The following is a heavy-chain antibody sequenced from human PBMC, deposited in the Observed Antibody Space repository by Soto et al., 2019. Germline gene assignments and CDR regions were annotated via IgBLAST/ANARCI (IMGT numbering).Heavy chain of an antibody. CDR3: AREDRGYCSGGSCYSFDY. J-gene: IGHJ4*02. V-gene: IGHV3-21*01. CDR2: ISSSSSYI. CDR1: GFTFSSYS. D-gene: IGHD2-15*01. Sequence: GGSLRLSCAASGFTFSSYSMNWVRQAPGKGLEWVSSISSSSSYIYYADSVKGRFTISRDNAKSSLYLQMNSLRAEDTAVYYCAREDRGYCSGGSCYSFDYWGQGTLVTVSS.